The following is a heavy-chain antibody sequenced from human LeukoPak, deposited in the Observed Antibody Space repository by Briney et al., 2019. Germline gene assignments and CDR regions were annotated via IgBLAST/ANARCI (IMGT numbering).Heavy chain of an antibody. J-gene: IGHJ4*02. Sequence: SETLSLTCTVSGGSISSSSYYWGWIRQPPGKGLECIGSIYYSGSTYYNPSLKSRVTISVDTSKNQFSLKLSSVTAADTAVYYCARAYYDYVWDGYYFDYWGQGTLVTVSS. CDR1: GGSISSSSYY. CDR3: ARAYYDYVWDGYYFDY. V-gene: IGHV4-39*07. CDR2: IYYSGST. D-gene: IGHD3-16*01.